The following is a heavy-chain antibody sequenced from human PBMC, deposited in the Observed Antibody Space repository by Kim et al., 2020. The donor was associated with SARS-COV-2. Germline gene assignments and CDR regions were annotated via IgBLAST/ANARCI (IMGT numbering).Heavy chain of an antibody. D-gene: IGHD4-17*01. V-gene: IGHV4-39*02. Sequence: SETLSLTCTVSGGSISSSSYYWGWIRQPPGKGLEWIGTIYYSGSTYYNPSLKSRVTISVDTSKNQFSLKLSSVTAADTAVYYCARDDGVYGGNFFDYWGQGTLVTVSS. CDR3: ARDDGVYGGNFFDY. CDR2: IYYSGST. CDR1: GGSISSSSYY. J-gene: IGHJ4*02.